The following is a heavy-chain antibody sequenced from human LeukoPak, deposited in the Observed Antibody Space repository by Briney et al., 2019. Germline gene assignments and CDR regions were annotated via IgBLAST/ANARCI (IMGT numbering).Heavy chain of an antibody. V-gene: IGHV1-18*04. J-gene: IGHJ4*02. CDR1: GYTFTSYG. Sequence: ASVKVSCKASGYTFTSYGISWVRQAPGQGLEWMGWIRAYNGNTNYAQKLQGRVTMTTDTPTSTAYMELRSLRSDDTAVYYCAREVLTYYYGSGSAYYFDYWGQGTLVTVSS. CDR3: AREVLTYYYGSGSAYYFDY. D-gene: IGHD3-10*01. CDR2: IRAYNGNT.